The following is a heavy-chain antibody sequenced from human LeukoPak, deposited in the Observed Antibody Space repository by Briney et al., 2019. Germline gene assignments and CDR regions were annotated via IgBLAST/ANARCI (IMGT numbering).Heavy chain of an antibody. CDR2: ISGSGGST. D-gene: IGHD2-15*01. CDR3: AKGKAVDYYYYYMDV. V-gene: IGHV3-23*01. J-gene: IGHJ6*03. CDR1: GFTFSSYA. Sequence: GGSLRLSCAASGFTFSSYAMSWVRQAPGKGLEWVSAISGSGGSTYYADSVKGRFTISRDNSKNTLYLQMNSLRAEDTAVYYCAKGKAVDYYYYYMDVWGEGTTVTVSS.